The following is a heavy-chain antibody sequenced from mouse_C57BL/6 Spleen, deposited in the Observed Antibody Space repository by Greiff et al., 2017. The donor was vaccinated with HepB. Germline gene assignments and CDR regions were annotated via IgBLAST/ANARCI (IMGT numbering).Heavy chain of an antibody. CDR1: GYTFTSYT. J-gene: IGHJ4*01. Sequence: QVQLQQSGAELARPGASVKMSCKASGYTFTSYTMHWVKQRPGQGLEWIGYINPSSGYTKYNQKFKDKATLTADKSSSTAYMQLSSLTSEDSAVYYCARSYNYGSSYDYAMDYWGQGTSVTVSS. V-gene: IGHV1-4*01. CDR3: ARSYNYGSSYDYAMDY. CDR2: INPSSGYT. D-gene: IGHD1-1*01.